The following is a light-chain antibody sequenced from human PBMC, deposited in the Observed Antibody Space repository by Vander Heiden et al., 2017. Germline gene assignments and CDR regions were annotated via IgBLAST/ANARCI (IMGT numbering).Light chain of an antibody. Sequence: DIQMAQSPSSLSASIGDRVTITCRASQSIDSSLNWFQQKPGKAPKLLIYTAYSLQSGVPSMFTGSGSATEFTLTISSLQAEDFATYFCQQSHSAPYTFGQGTKVEMK. CDR2: TAY. V-gene: IGKV1-39*01. J-gene: IGKJ2*01. CDR1: QSIDSS. CDR3: QQSHSAPYT.